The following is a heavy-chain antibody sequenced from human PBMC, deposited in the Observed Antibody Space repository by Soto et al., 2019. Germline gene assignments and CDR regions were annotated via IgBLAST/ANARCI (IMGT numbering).Heavy chain of an antibody. J-gene: IGHJ4*02. Sequence: ASVKVSCKASGYAFTRYDINWVRPATGQGLEWMGWMNPNNGDTEYAQTFQGRVTMTRNTAISTAYLELSSLRSDDTASYYCVRETDSRELWGQGTLVTVSS. CDR2: MNPNNGDT. CDR1: GYAFTRYD. D-gene: IGHD2-21*02. CDR3: VRETDSREL. V-gene: IGHV1-8*01.